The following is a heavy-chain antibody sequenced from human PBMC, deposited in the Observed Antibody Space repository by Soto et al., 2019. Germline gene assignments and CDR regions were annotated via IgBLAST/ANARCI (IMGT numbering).Heavy chain of an antibody. CDR3: VRSGRLSGIDY. Sequence: QVQLVQSGAEVKKPGASVKVSCEASGYTFSSYHISWVRQASGQGLEWMGWVNPNSNETDYAQKFQGRVTMTGNTSIRTAYMELSSLRSDDTAVYYCVRSGRLSGIDYWGQGTLVTVSS. CDR1: GYTFSSYH. J-gene: IGHJ4*02. D-gene: IGHD5-12*01. CDR2: VNPNSNET. V-gene: IGHV1-8*01.